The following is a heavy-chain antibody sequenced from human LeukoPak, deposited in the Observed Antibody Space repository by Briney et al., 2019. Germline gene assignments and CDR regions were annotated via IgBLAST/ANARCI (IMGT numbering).Heavy chain of an antibody. D-gene: IGHD3-22*01. CDR1: GGSFSGYY. CDR3: ARSRPPAYYYDSSGYYFDY. V-gene: IGHV4-34*01. Sequence: PSETLSLTCAIYGGSFSGYYWSWIRQPPGKGLEWIGEINHSGSTNYNPSLKSRVTISVGTSKNQFSLKLSSVTAADTAVYYCARSRPPAYYYDSSGYYFDYWGQGTLVTVSS. J-gene: IGHJ4*02. CDR2: INHSGST.